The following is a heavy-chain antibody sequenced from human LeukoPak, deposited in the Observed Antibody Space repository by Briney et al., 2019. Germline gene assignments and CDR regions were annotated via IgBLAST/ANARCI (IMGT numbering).Heavy chain of an antibody. J-gene: IGHJ4*02. V-gene: IGHV3-30-3*01. Sequence: PGRSLRLSCAASGFTFSSYAMHWVRQAPGKGLEWVALISYDGSNKYYADSVKGRFTISRDNAKNSLYLQMNSLRAEDTAVYYCARVPYSSGWYYFDYWGQGTLVTVSS. D-gene: IGHD6-19*01. CDR1: GFTFSSYA. CDR2: ISYDGSNK. CDR3: ARVPYSSGWYYFDY.